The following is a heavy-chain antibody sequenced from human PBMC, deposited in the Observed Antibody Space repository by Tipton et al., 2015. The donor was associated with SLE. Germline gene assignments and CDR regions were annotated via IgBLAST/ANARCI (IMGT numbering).Heavy chain of an antibody. CDR1: GGSISSGSYY. J-gene: IGHJ6*03. CDR3: AREGYSSSSVYYYMDV. D-gene: IGHD6-6*01. Sequence: TLSLTCTVSGGSISSGSYYWSWIRQPAGKGLEWIGRIYTSGSTNYNPSLKSRVTISVDTSENQFSLKLSSVTAADTAVYYCAREGYSSSSVYYYMDVWGKGTTVTVS. CDR2: IYTSGST. V-gene: IGHV4-61*02.